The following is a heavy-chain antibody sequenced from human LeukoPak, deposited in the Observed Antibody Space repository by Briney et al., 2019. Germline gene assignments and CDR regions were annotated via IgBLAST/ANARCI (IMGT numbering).Heavy chain of an antibody. CDR3: AREGYYGSGSPPSLYFDY. V-gene: IGHV3-30-3*01. CDR1: GFTFRNYV. Sequence: GGSLRLSCAASGFTFRNYVIHWVRQAPGKGLEWVAATSSDLNVKLYADSVKGRFTISRDNSRSTLYLQMNSLRPEDTAIYYCAREGYYGSGSPPSLYFDYWGQGTLVTVSS. CDR2: TSSDLNVK. J-gene: IGHJ4*02. D-gene: IGHD3-10*01.